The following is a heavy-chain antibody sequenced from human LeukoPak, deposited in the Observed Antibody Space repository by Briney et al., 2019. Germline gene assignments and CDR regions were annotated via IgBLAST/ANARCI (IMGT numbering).Heavy chain of an antibody. V-gene: IGHV3-21*01. D-gene: IGHD3-22*01. CDR1: GFAFSTYS. CDR2: ISSSSNYI. Sequence: PGGSLRLSCAASGFAFSTYSMNWVRLAPGKGLEWVSSISSSSNYIYYADSVKGRFTISRDNAKNSLYLQMNSLRAEDTAVYYCVPSDSSGLDWGQGTLVTVPS. CDR3: VPSDSSGLD. J-gene: IGHJ4*02.